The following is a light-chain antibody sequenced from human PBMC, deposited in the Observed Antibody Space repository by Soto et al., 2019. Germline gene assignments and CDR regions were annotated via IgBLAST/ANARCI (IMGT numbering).Light chain of an antibody. Sequence: EIVMTQSPATLSVSPGERATLSCRASQSVSKSLAWYQQKPGQAPRLLIYSASTRATGIPARFSCSGSETEFTLTISSLQSEDFAVYYCQQYNNWPPITFCQGTRLEIK. J-gene: IGKJ5*01. V-gene: IGKV3-15*01. CDR2: SAS. CDR1: QSVSKS. CDR3: QQYNNWPPIT.